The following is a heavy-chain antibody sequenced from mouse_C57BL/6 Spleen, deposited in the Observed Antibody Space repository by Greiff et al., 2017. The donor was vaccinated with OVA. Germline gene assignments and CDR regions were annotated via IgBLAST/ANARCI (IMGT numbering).Heavy chain of an antibody. D-gene: IGHD2-12*01. J-gene: IGHJ1*03. CDR1: GYSITSGYD. CDR2: IRYSGST. CDR3: ARGDYSHWYFDV. Sequence: EVQLQESGPGMVKPSQSLSLTCTVTGYSITSGYDWHWIRHFPGNKLEWMGYIRYSGSTNYNPSLKSRISITHDTSKNHFFLKLNSVTTEDTATYYCARGDYSHWYFDVWGTGTTVTVSS. V-gene: IGHV3-1*01.